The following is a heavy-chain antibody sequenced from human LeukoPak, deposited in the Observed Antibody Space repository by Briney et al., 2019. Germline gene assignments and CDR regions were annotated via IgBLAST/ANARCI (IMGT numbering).Heavy chain of an antibody. CDR3: ARDRLVVTYYYDSSGIGAHWFDP. V-gene: IGHV4-61*01. Sequence: PSETLSLTCTVSGGSVSSGSYYWSWIRQPPGKGLEWIGYIYYSGSTNYNPSLKSRVTISVDTSKNQFSLKLSSVTAGDTAVYYCARDRLVVTYYYDSSGIGAHWFDPWGQGTLVTVSS. CDR1: GGSVSSGSYY. D-gene: IGHD3-22*01. CDR2: IYYSGST. J-gene: IGHJ5*02.